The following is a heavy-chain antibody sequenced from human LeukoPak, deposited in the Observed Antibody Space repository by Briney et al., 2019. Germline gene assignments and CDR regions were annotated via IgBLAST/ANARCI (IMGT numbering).Heavy chain of an antibody. CDR1: GGSISSGSYY. D-gene: IGHD2-15*01. CDR2: IYTSGST. Sequence: SETLSLTCTVSGGSISSGSYYWGWLRQRAGKGGEGIGRIYTSGSTNYNPSLKSRVPISVDTSKNQFSLKLGSVTAADTAVHYCARGYCYKDFDYWGQGTPVTVSS. J-gene: IGHJ4*02. CDR3: ARGYCYKDFDY. V-gene: IGHV4-61*02.